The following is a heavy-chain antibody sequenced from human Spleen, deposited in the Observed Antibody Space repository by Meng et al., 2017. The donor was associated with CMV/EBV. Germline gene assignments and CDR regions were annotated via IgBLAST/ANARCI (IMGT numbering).Heavy chain of an antibody. CDR1: GGSISSSSYY. CDR3: GSSSWYTLGWFDP. CDR2: IYYSGST. J-gene: IGHJ5*02. D-gene: IGHD6-13*01. V-gene: IGHV4-39*07. Sequence: RQLQESGPGLVKPSETLSLTCTVSGGSISSSSYYWGWIRQPPGKGLEWIGSIYYSGSTYYNPSLKSRVTISVDTSKNQFSLKLSSVTAADTAVYYCGSSSWYTLGWFDPWGQGTLVTVSS.